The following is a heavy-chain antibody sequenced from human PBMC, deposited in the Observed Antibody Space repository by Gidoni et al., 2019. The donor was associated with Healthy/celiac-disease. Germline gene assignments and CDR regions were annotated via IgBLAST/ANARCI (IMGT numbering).Heavy chain of an antibody. CDR2: ISGSGGST. Sequence: EVQLLESGGGLVQPGGSLRRTCAASGLPFSSFAMRWVRQAPGKGLEWVPAISGSGGSTYYADSVKGRFTISRDKSKNTLYLQMNSLRSEDTAVYYCAKDLNTTFGVDTQFDYWGQGTLVTVSS. CDR1: GLPFSSFA. CDR3: AKDLNTTFGVDTQFDY. V-gene: IGHV3-23*01. J-gene: IGHJ4*02. D-gene: IGHD3-3*01.